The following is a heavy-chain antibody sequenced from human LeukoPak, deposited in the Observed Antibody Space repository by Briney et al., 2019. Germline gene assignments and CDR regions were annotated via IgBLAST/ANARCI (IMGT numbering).Heavy chain of an antibody. V-gene: IGHV1-3*01. D-gene: IGHD6-13*01. Sequence: GASVKVSYKASGYTFTSYAMHWVRQAPGQRLEWMGWINASNGNTKYSQKFQGRVTVARDTSASTAYMELSSLRSEDTAVYYCARMYSSSWYWGGYFDYWGQGTLVTVSS. CDR1: GYTFTSYA. J-gene: IGHJ4*02. CDR3: ARMYSSSWYWGGYFDY. CDR2: INASNGNT.